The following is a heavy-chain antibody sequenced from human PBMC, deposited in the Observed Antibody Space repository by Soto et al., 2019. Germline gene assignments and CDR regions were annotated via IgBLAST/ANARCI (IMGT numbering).Heavy chain of an antibody. D-gene: IGHD3-10*01. CDR3: AHRHYYGSGNLGMDV. Sequence: QITLKESGPTLVKPTQPLTLTCTFSGFSLTTSGVGVGWIRQPPGKALEWLALLYGVDDKRYSPALKSRLTITGDTSKNQVVLTMTNMDPVDTATYYCAHRHYYGSGNLGMDVWGQGTTVTVSS. CDR2: LYGVDDK. V-gene: IGHV2-5*02. CDR1: GFSLTTSGVG. J-gene: IGHJ6*02.